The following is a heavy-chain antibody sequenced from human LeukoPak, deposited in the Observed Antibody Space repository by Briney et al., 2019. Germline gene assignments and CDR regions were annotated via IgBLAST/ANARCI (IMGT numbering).Heavy chain of an antibody. CDR2: IYHSGST. D-gene: IGHD3-10*01. V-gene: IGHV4-38-2*02. CDR1: GYSISNDYY. CDR3: ARRITYYYGSGSYKGWFDP. J-gene: IGHJ5*02. Sequence: SETLSLTCTVSGYSISNDYYWGWIRQSPGKGLEWIGSIYHSGSTNYNPSLKSRVTISVDTSKNQFSLKLSSVTAADTAVYYCARRITYYYGSGSYKGWFDPWGQGTLVTVSS.